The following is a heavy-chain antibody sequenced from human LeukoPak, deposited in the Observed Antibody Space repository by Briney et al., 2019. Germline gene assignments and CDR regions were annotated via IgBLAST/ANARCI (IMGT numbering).Heavy chain of an antibody. V-gene: IGHV1-24*01. J-gene: IGHJ6*03. CDR2: FDPEDGET. Sequence: ASVKVSCKVSGYTLTELSMHWVRQAPGKGLEWMGGFDPEDGETIYAQKFQGRVTMTEDTSTDTAYMELSSLRSEDTAVYYCATKDVETGTTLTWYYYYMDVWGKGTTVTVSS. D-gene: IGHD1-7*01. CDR3: ATKDVETGTTLTWYYYYMDV. CDR1: GYTLTELS.